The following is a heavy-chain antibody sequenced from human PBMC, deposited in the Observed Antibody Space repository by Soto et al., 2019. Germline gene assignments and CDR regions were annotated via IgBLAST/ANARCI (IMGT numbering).Heavy chain of an antibody. CDR2: INHSGST. Sequence: QVQLQQWGAGLLKPSETLSLTCAVYGGSFSGYYWSWIRQPPGKGLEWIGEINHSGSTNYNPSLKSRVTISVDTSKNHFSQKLSSVTAADTAVYYCARGRSIVATIYWFDPWGQGTLVTVSS. J-gene: IGHJ5*02. CDR1: GGSFSGYY. CDR3: ARGRSIVATIYWFDP. V-gene: IGHV4-34*01. D-gene: IGHD5-12*01.